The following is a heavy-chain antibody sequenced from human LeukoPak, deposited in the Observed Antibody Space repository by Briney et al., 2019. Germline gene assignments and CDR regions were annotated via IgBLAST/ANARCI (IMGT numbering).Heavy chain of an antibody. J-gene: IGHJ3*02. CDR1: GGSMSSYY. V-gene: IGHV4-59*08. D-gene: IGHD4-23*01. CDR3: ARRSSTTVASGAFDI. Sequence: SETLSLTCTVSGGSMSSYYWNWIRQPPGKGLEWIGYIHYSGTTNYSPSLKSRVTISLDTSKNQFSLKLSSVTAADTAVYYCARRSSTTVASGAFDIWGQGKMVTVSS. CDR2: IHYSGTT.